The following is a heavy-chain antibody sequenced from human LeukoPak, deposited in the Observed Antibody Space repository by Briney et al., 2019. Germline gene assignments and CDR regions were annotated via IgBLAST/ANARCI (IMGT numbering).Heavy chain of an antibody. CDR2: IKNDGSER. J-gene: IGHJ4*02. Sequence: GGSLKLSCAASGFAFSSYVMTWVRQAPGKGLEWVASIKNDGSERYYVDSVRGRYTISRDNTKNSLSLQMSSLRAEDTAVYYCATDRGWRTSGYYLYYFEYWGQGTLVTFSS. CDR1: GFAFSSYV. D-gene: IGHD3-3*01. V-gene: IGHV3-7*01. CDR3: ATDRGWRTSGYYLYYFEY.